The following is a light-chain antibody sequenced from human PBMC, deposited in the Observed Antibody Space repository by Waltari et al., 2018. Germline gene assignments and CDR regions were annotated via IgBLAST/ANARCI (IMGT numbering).Light chain of an antibody. J-gene: IGKJ2*01. CDR3: QLYNSYVMYT. V-gene: IGKV1-5*03. CDR2: RAS. CDR1: QRISTW. Sequence: DIQMSQSPSTLSASVGDRVTITCRASQRISTWLAWYQQKPGKAPKLLSSRASTLEGGVPSRFAGSGSGTEFTLTISSLQPDDFGTYYCQLYNSYVMYTFGQGTKLDIK.